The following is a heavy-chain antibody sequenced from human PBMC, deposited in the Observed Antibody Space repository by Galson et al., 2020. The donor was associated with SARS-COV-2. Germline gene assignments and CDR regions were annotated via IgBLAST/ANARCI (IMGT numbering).Heavy chain of an antibody. CDR3: ANLPGGPHRMDV. CDR2: INPSGGST. V-gene: IGHV1-46*01. Sequence: ASVKVSCKASGYTFTSYYMHWVRQAPGQGLEWMGIINPSGGSTSYAQKFQGRVTMTRDTSTSTVYMELSSLRTEDTAVYYCANLPGGPHRMDVWGQGTTVTVSS. J-gene: IGHJ6*02. D-gene: IGHD2-8*02. CDR1: GYTFTSYY.